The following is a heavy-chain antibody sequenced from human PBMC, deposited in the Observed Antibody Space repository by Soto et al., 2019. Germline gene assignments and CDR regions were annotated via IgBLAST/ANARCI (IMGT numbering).Heavy chain of an antibody. CDR2: IIPIFGTA. J-gene: IGHJ6*02. D-gene: IGHD1-26*01. CDR3: ASWYSGRRGYYYGMDV. Sequence: QVQLVQSGAEVKKPGSSVKVSCKASGGTFSSYAISWVRQAPGQGLEWMGGIIPIFGTANYAQKFQGRVTITADESTSTAYMELSRLRSEDTAVYYCASWYSGRRGYYYGMDVWGQGTTVTVSS. V-gene: IGHV1-69*12. CDR1: GGTFSSYA.